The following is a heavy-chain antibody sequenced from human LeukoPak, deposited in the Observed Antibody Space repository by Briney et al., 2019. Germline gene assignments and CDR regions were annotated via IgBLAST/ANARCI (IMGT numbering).Heavy chain of an antibody. CDR2: INQHVSEA. J-gene: IGHJ5*02. CDR3: ARGQGWLDP. V-gene: IGHV3-7*04. Sequence: GRSLRLSCAGSGFTFSQYWIAWVRHAPGNGLEWVANINQHVSEANYVDSVKGRLTISRDNAKNSVYLEMNNVEAEDTAVYYCARGQGWLDPWGQGTLVTVSS. CDR1: GFTFSQYW.